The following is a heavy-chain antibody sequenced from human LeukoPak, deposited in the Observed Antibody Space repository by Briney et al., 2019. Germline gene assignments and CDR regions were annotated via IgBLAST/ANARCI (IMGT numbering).Heavy chain of an antibody. J-gene: IGHJ4*02. D-gene: IGHD6-6*01. V-gene: IGHV1-18*01. CDR2: ISAYNGNT. Sequence: ASVKVSCKASGYTFTNYGISWVRQASGQGLEWMGWISAYNGNTNYTQKLQGRVTMTTDTSTSTAYMELRSLRSDDTAVYYCARADVSAARPGYWGQGTLVTVSS. CDR1: GYTFTNYG. CDR3: ARADVSAARPGY.